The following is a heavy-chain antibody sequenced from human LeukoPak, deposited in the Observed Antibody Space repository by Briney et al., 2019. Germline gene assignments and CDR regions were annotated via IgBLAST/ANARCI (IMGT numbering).Heavy chain of an antibody. J-gene: IGHJ4*02. D-gene: IGHD1-26*01. CDR3: ARDPSGSYSFDY. CDR1: GGSISSGSYY. CDR2: IYTSGST. V-gene: IGHV4-61*02. Sequence: SQTLSLTCTVSGGSISSGSYYWSWIRQPAGKGLEWIGRIYTSGSTNYNPSLKSRVTISVDTSKNQFSLKLSSVTAADTAVYYCARDPSGSYSFDYWGQGTLVTVSS.